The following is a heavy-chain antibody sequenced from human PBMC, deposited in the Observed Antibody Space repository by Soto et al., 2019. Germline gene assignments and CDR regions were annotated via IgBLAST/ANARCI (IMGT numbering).Heavy chain of an antibody. Sequence: QVQLQESGPGLVKPSETLSLTCTVSGGSISSYYWSWIRQPPGKGLEWIGYIYYSGSTNYNPSLKSRVTISVDTSKNQFSLKLSSVTAADTAVYYCAGEYSYGLELYWGQGTLVTVSS. V-gene: IGHV4-59*01. D-gene: IGHD5-18*01. CDR1: GGSISSYY. CDR3: AGEYSYGLELY. CDR2: IYYSGST. J-gene: IGHJ4*02.